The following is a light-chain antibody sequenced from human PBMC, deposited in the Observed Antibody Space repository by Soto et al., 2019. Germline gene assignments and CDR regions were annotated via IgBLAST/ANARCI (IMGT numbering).Light chain of an antibody. Sequence: QSALTQPASVSGSPGQSIAISCTGTSSDVGAYNCVSWYQQHPGKAPKLMIYDVSNRPSGVSNRFSGSKSGNTASLTISGLQAEDEADYHCTSYTSSGNYVFVTGTKVTVL. J-gene: IGLJ1*01. V-gene: IGLV2-14*01. CDR2: DVS. CDR3: TSYTSSGNYV. CDR1: SSDVGAYNC.